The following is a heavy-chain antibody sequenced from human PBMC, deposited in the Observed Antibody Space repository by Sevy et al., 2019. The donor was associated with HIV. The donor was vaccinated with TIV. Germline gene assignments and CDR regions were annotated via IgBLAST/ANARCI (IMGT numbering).Heavy chain of an antibody. Sequence: SETLSLTCTVSGGSISSYYWSWIRQPAGKGLEWIGRIYISGSTNYNFSLRSRVAMSVDTSKNQFSLNLSSATAADTAVYYCARGLYGTNTQGCFDSWGQGTLVTVSS. J-gene: IGHJ4*02. CDR1: GGSISSYY. CDR3: ARGLYGTNTQGCFDS. CDR2: IYISGST. V-gene: IGHV4-4*07. D-gene: IGHD2-8*01.